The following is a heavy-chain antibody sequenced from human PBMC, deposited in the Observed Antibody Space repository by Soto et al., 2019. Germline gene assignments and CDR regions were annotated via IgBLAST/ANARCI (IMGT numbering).Heavy chain of an antibody. Sequence: SVKVSCKASGGTFSSYAISWVRQAPGQGLEWMGGIIPIFGTANYAQKFQGRVTITADKSTSTAYMELSSLRSEDTAVYYCARPNSSPLQYFDWLPRTAYYYYGMDVWGQGTTVTVSS. CDR1: GGTFSSYA. CDR3: ARPNSSPLQYFDWLPRTAYYYYGMDV. J-gene: IGHJ6*02. D-gene: IGHD3-9*01. V-gene: IGHV1-69*06. CDR2: IIPIFGTA.